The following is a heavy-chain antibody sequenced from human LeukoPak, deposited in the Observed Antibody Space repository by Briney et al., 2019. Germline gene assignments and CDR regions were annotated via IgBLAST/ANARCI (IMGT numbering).Heavy chain of an antibody. CDR3: ARDLDWGAVVYWFDP. Sequence: GASVKVSCKASGYTFTSYYMHWVRQAPGQGLEWMGTINPSGGSTSYAQKFQGRVTMTRDTSTSTVYMELSSLRSEDTAVYYCARDLDWGAVVYWFDPWGKGPLFTVSS. D-gene: IGHD6-19*01. CDR1: GYTFTSYY. CDR2: INPSGGST. V-gene: IGHV1-46*01. J-gene: IGHJ5*02.